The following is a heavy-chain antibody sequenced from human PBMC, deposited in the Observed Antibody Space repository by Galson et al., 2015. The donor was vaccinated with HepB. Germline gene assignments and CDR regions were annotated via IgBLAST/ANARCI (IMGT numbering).Heavy chain of an antibody. CDR2: TYYRSKWYN. V-gene: IGHV6-1*01. D-gene: IGHD1-1*01. J-gene: IGHJ4*02. Sequence: CAISGDSVSTHSVAWNWIRQSPSRGLEWLGRTYYRSKWYNDYALFMKSRITINPDTTKNQFSLQLNSVTPEDTAVYYCTRGDLEMTYWGQGTLVTVSS. CDR3: TRGDLEMTY. CDR1: GDSVSTHSVA.